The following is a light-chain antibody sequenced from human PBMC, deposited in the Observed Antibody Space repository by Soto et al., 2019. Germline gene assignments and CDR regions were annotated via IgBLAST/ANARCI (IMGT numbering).Light chain of an antibody. CDR3: QQYGSAPRT. Sequence: EIVLTQSPGTLSLSPGERATLCCRASQSISSNFLAWYQQERGQAPRLLIHGASNRATGIPDRFSGSGSGTDFTLTITRLEPEDFAVYYCQQYGSAPRTCGGGTKV. CDR1: QSISSNF. J-gene: IGKJ4*01. V-gene: IGKV3-20*01. CDR2: GAS.